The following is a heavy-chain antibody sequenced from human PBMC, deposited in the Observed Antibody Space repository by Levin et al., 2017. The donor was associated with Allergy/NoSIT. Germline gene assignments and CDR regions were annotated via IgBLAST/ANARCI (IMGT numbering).Heavy chain of an antibody. CDR1: GFTFSSYS. J-gene: IGHJ4*02. D-gene: IGHD2-2*01. CDR2: ISSSSSYI. V-gene: IGHV3-21*01. Sequence: GESLKISCAASGFTFSSYSMNWVRQAPGKGLEWVSSISSSSSYIYYADSVKGRFTISRDNAKNSLYLQMNSLRAEDTAVYYCARVSCASCLDYWGQGTLVTVSS. CDR3: ARVSCASCLDY.